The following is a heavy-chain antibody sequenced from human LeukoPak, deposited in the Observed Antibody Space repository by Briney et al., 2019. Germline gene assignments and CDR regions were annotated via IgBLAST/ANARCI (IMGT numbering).Heavy chain of an antibody. Sequence: NPSETLSLTCTVSGGSISSSSYYWGWIRQPPEKGLEWIGSIYYSGSTYYNPSLKSRVTISVDTSKNQFSLKLSSVTAADTAVYYCARHRDGSGSYYPPGAFDYWGQGTLVTVSS. V-gene: IGHV4-39*01. CDR2: IYYSGST. J-gene: IGHJ4*02. CDR3: ARHRDGSGSYYPPGAFDY. CDR1: GGSISSSSYY. D-gene: IGHD3-10*01.